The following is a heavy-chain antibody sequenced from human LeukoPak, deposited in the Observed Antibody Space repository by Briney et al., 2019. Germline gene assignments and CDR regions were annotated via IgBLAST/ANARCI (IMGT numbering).Heavy chain of an antibody. V-gene: IGHV1-69*06. Sequence: SVKVSCKASGGTLSSYAISWVRQAPGQGLEWMGGIIPIFGTANYAQKFQGRVTITADKSTSTAYMELSSLRSEDTAVYYCARGARFGVRTYYYYMDVWGKGTTVTVSS. D-gene: IGHD3-10*01. CDR2: IIPIFGTA. CDR3: ARGARFGVRTYYYYMDV. J-gene: IGHJ6*03. CDR1: GGTLSSYA.